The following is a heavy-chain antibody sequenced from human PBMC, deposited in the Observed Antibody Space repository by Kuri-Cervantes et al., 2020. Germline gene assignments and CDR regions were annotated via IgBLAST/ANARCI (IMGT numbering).Heavy chain of an antibody. J-gene: IGHJ5*02. CDR1: GGSFSGYY. V-gene: IGHV4-34*01. Sequence: SETLSLTCAVYGGSFSGYYWSWIRQAPGKGLEWIGEINHRGSTNYNPSLKSRVTISVDTSKNQFSLKLSSVTAADTAVYYCARRDFWSGYSDWFDPWGQGTLVTVSS. CDR2: INHRGST. CDR3: ARRDFWSGYSDWFDP. D-gene: IGHD3-3*01.